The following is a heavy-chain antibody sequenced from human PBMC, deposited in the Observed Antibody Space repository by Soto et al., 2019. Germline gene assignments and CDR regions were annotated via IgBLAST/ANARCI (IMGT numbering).Heavy chain of an antibody. CDR3: AHSPYYYGSGRYTRGIGP. Sequence: QITLKESGPTLVKPTQTLTLTCTFSGFSLSTSGVGVGWIRQPPGKALEWLALIYWDDDKRYSPSLKSRLTITKDTSKNQVVLTMNNMDPVDTATYYCAHSPYYYGSGRYTRGIGPWGKGTLVTVSS. CDR1: GFSLSTSGVG. D-gene: IGHD3-10*01. CDR2: IYWDDDK. J-gene: IGHJ5*02. V-gene: IGHV2-5*02.